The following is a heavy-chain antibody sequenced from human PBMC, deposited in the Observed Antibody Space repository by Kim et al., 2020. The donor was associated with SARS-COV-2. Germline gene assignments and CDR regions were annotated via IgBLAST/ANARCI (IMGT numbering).Heavy chain of an antibody. D-gene: IGHD6-13*01. J-gene: IGHJ4*02. V-gene: IGHV3-48*03. Sequence: ADSVKGRFTISRDNAKNSLYLQMNSRRAEDTAVYYCARDGWIAAAGRPLDWGQGTLVTVSS. CDR3: ARDGWIAAAGRPLD.